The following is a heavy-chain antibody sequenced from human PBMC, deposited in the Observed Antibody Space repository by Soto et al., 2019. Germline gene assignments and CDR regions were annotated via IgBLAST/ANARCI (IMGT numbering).Heavy chain of an antibody. V-gene: IGHV5-51*01. CDR1: GYDFSRTW. D-gene: IGHD5-12*01. CDR3: ARLVGAYDSYFDH. Sequence: ESLKISCKACGYDFSRTWIIWVRQLPGKGLDWLGIIYPGDSETRYSPSFRGQVTFSVDMSISTAYLQWSSLKTSDIAIYYCARLVGAYDSYFDHWGQGTRVTVSS. CDR2: IYPGDSET. J-gene: IGHJ4*02.